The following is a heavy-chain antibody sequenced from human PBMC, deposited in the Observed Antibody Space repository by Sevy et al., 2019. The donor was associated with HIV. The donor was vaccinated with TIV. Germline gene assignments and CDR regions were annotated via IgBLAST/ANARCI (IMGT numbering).Heavy chain of an antibody. CDR1: GYTFTGYY. CDR2: INHNSGGT. D-gene: IGHD2-2*01. J-gene: IGHJ5*02. V-gene: IGHV1-2*06. CDR3: ARGSYCSSTSCYSYWFDP. Sequence: ASVKVSCKASGYTFTGYYMHWVRQAPGQGLEWMGRINHNSGGTNYAQKLQGRVTMTRDTSISTAYMELSRLRSDDTAVYYCARGSYCSSTSCYSYWFDPWGQGTLVTVSS.